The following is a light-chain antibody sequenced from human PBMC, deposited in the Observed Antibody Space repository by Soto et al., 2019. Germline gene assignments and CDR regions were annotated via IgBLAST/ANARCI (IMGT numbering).Light chain of an antibody. J-gene: IGKJ1*01. Sequence: EIVLTQSPGTLSFSPGERATLSCRASQSVSSSYLAWYQRKPGQAPRLLIYGASSRATGIPDRFSGSGSGTGFTLSISRLEPEDFVVYYCQQYGTSAVTVGRGTNVEIK. CDR3: QQYGTSAVT. CDR1: QSVSSSY. V-gene: IGKV3-20*01. CDR2: GAS.